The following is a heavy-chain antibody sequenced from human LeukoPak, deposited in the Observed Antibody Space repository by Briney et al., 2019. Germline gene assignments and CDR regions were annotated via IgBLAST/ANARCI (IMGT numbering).Heavy chain of an antibody. V-gene: IGHV3-21*01. J-gene: IGHJ1*01. CDR2: ISSSSSYI. CDR3: PKIKNGYNPID. Sequence: GGSLRLSCAASGFTFSSYSMNWVRQAPGKGLEWVSSISSSSSYIYYADSVKGRFTISRDNSKNPLYLQMNSLKAEDTAVYYCPKIKNGYNPIDWGQGTLVTVSS. CDR1: GFTFSSYS. D-gene: IGHD5-24*01.